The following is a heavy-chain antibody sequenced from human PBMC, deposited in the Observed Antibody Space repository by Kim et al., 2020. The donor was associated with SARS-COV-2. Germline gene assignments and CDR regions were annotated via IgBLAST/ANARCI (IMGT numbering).Heavy chain of an antibody. CDR2: INPNSGGT. CDR1: GYTFTGYY. CDR3: ARGYSAAGTPTWDYYYYGMDV. V-gene: IGHV1-2*02. D-gene: IGHD6-13*01. Sequence: ASVKVSCKASGYTFTGYYMHWVRQAPGQGLEWMGWINPNSGGTNYAQKFQGRVTMTRDTSISTAYMELSRLRSDDTAVYYCARGYSAAGTPTWDYYYYGMDVWGQGTTVTVSS. J-gene: IGHJ6*02.